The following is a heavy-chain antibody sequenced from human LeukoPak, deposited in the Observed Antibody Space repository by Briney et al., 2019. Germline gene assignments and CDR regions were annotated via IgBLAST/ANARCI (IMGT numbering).Heavy chain of an antibody. CDR3: ARERYDYWSGHDKGMDV. CDR2: FYKGGST. V-gene: IGHV4-4*07. Sequence: SETLSLTCSVSGTSISNYSWSWIRQPAGKGLEWIGRFYKGGSTKYNFSLKSRVTMSVDTSKNLFSLKLSSVAAGDTAVYYCARERYDYWSGHDKGMDVWGQGTTVTVSS. D-gene: IGHD3/OR15-3a*01. CDR1: GTSISNYS. J-gene: IGHJ6*02.